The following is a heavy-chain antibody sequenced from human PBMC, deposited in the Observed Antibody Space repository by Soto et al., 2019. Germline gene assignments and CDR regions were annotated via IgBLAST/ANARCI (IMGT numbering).Heavy chain of an antibody. CDR3: ARGRCGSTSCRHYHYYYMDI. CDR2: MNPNSGNT. Sequence: ASVKVSCKASGYTFTSYDINWVRQATGQGLEWMGWMNPNSGNTGYAQKFQGRVTMTRNTSISTAYMELSSLRSEDTAVYYCARGRCGSTSCRHYHYYYMDIWGKGTTVTVSS. V-gene: IGHV1-8*01. D-gene: IGHD2-2*01. J-gene: IGHJ6*03. CDR1: GYTFTSYD.